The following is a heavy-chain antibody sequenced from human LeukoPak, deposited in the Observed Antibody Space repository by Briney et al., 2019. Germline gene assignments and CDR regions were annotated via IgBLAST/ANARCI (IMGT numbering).Heavy chain of an antibody. J-gene: IGHJ4*02. V-gene: IGHV3-30*01. CDR3: ARDHSSWDY. D-gene: IGHD6-13*01. CDR2: ISYDGSNK. CDR1: GFTFSSYA. Sequence: RSLRLSCAASGFTFSSYAMHWVRQAPGKGLEWVAVISYDGSNKYYADSVKGRFTISRDNSKNTLYLQMNSLRAEDTAVYYCARDHSSWDYWGQGTLVTVSS.